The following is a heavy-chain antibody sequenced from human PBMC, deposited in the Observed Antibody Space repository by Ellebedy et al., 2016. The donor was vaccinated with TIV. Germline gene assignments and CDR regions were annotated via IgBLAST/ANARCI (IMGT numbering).Heavy chain of an antibody. CDR2: INDDASKE. CDR1: GFTFSRYW. J-gene: IGHJ4*02. V-gene: IGHV3-7*01. D-gene: IGHD6-13*01. Sequence: GESLKISXAASGFTFSRYWMTWVRQAPGKGLEWVAIINDDASKEFYVDSVRGRLTISRDNAKNSVFLQLNSLRAEDTAVYYCARAGGPGTIDCWGQGTLVIVSA. CDR3: ARAGGPGTIDC.